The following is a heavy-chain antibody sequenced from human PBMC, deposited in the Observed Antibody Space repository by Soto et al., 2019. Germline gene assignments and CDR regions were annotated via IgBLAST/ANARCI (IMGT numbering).Heavy chain of an antibody. Sequence: PGGSLRLSCAASGLTFSGYAMNWVRQAPGKGLEWVSIISGSGGSSYYADSAKGRFTISRDNSKNTLYLQMNSLRADDTAVYYCAKGTESSMLRGVTSDYWGQGTLVTVSS. CDR2: ISGSGGSS. J-gene: IGHJ4*02. D-gene: IGHD3-10*01. V-gene: IGHV3-23*01. CDR1: GLTFSGYA. CDR3: AKGTESSMLRGVTSDY.